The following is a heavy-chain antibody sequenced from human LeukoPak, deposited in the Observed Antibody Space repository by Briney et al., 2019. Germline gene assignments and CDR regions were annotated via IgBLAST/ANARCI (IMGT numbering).Heavy chain of an antibody. V-gene: IGHV1-18*04. D-gene: IGHD3-10*01. CDR2: ISAYNGNT. CDR3: TRDQGEYYFDY. Sequence: ASVKVSCKASGYTFTGYYLHWVRQAPGQGLEWMGWISAYNGNTNYAQKLQGRVTMTTDTSTSTAYMELRSLRSDDTAVYYCTRDQGEYYFDYWGQGTLVTVSS. CDR1: GYTFTGYY. J-gene: IGHJ4*02.